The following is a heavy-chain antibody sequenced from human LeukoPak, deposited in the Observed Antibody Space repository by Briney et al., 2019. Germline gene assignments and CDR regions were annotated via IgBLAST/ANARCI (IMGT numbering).Heavy chain of an antibody. Sequence: GGSLRLSCAASGFTLSSYDFPWVRQVTGKGVQWVSAIGTAGDTYYLDSVKGRFTISRENAKNSLYLQMNSLRAGDTAVYYCAREAAHCTNGVCPLDYWGQGTLVTVSS. CDR3: AREAAHCTNGVCPLDY. J-gene: IGHJ4*02. D-gene: IGHD2-8*01. CDR2: IGTAGDT. V-gene: IGHV3-13*01. CDR1: GFTLSSYD.